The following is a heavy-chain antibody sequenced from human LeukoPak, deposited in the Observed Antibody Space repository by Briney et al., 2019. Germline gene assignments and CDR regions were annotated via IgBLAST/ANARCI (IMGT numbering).Heavy chain of an antibody. CDR2: IYTSGST. CDR1: GGSISSYY. J-gene: IGHJ5*02. CDR3: ARANTYYYGSGSYYFGYNWFDP. Sequence: SETLSLTCTVSGGSISSYYWSWIRQPAGKGLEWIGRIYTSGSTNYNPSLKSRVTISVDTSKNQFSLKLSSVTAADTAVYYCARANTYYYGSGSYYFGYNWFDPWGQGTLVTVSS. V-gene: IGHV4-4*07. D-gene: IGHD3-10*01.